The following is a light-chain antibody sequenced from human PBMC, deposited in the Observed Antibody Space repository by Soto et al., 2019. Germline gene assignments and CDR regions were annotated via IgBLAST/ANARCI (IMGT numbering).Light chain of an antibody. CDR1: QSINTY. CDR2: GAS. CDR3: HQSFITPPLT. Sequence: DIQMTQSPSSLSASIGDRITITCRASQSINTYLNWYQQKPGKAPNLLIYGASTLQSGVPSRFSGRGSATDFNLTISSLQPEDFATYYCHQSFITPPLTFGGGTKVDIK. J-gene: IGKJ4*01. V-gene: IGKV1-39*01.